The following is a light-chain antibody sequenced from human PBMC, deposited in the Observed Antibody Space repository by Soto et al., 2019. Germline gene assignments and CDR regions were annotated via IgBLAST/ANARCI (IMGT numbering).Light chain of an antibody. V-gene: IGKV3-11*01. CDR3: QQRSNR. J-gene: IGKJ4*01. CDR2: DAS. CDR1: QSVSRS. Sequence: EIVLTQSPATLSLSPGDRAVLSCRASQSVSRSLTWYQHKPGQAPRLLIYDASTRATGIPRRFSGSGSGTDFTLTISSLEPEDFAVYYCQQRSNRFGGGTKVDIK.